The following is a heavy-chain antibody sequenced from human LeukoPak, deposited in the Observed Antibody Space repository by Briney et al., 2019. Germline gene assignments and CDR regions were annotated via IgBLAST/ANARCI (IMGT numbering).Heavy chain of an antibody. CDR2: INPNSGGT. CDR3: ARDGRFAAYEPDY. Sequence: ASVKVSCKGSGYTFTGYYMHWVRQAPGQGLEWMGWINPNSGGTNYAQKFQGRVTMTRDTSISTAYMELSRLRSDDTAVYYCARDGRFAAYEPDYWGQGTLVTVSS. D-gene: IGHD1-26*01. CDR1: GYTFTGYY. V-gene: IGHV1-2*02. J-gene: IGHJ4*02.